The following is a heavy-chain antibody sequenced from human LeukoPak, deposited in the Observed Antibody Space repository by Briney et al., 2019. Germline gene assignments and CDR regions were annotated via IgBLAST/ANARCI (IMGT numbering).Heavy chain of an antibody. CDR1: GFTFSIYS. J-gene: IGHJ5*02. CDR3: AREYGYRGWFDP. Sequence: PGRSLRLSCAAAGFTFSIYSMNWVRQAPGKGLEWVSSISSSSSYIYYADSVKGRFTISRDNAKNSLYLQMNSLRAEDTAVYYCAREYGYRGWFDPWGQGTLVTVS. D-gene: IGHD5-24*01. V-gene: IGHV3-21*01. CDR2: ISSSSSYI.